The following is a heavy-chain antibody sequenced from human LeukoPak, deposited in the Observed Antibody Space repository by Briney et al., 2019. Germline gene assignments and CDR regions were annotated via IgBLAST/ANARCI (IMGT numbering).Heavy chain of an antibody. D-gene: IGHD3-22*01. CDR3: ARDGDYYDSSGYYDY. V-gene: IGHV4-59*01. Sequence: PSETLSLTCTVSGGSISSYYWSWIRQPPGKGLEWIGYIYYSGSTNYNPSLKSRVTTSVDTSKNQFSLKLSSVTAADTAVYYCARDGDYYDSSGYYDYWGQGTLVTVSS. CDR2: IYYSGST. CDR1: GGSISSYY. J-gene: IGHJ4*02.